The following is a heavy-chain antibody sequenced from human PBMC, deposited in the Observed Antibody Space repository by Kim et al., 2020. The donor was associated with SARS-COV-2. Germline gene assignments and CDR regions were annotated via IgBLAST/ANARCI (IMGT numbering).Heavy chain of an antibody. CDR3: TTDLGRQQVVRYNYYGMDV. V-gene: IGHV3-15*01. D-gene: IGHD6-13*01. CDR1: GFTFSNAW. Sequence: GGSLRLSCAASGFTFSNAWMSWVRQAPGKGLEWAGRIKSKTDGGTTDYAAPVKGRFTISRDDSKNTLYLQMNSLKTEDTAVYYCTTDLGRQQVVRYNYYGMDVWGRGTTVTVSS. CDR2: IKSKTDGGTT. J-gene: IGHJ6*02.